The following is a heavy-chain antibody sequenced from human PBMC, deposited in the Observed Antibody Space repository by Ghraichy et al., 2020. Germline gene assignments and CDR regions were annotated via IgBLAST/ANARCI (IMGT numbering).Heavy chain of an antibody. V-gene: IGHV6-1*01. CDR2: TYYYKSRWYN. CDR3: ARAPVPGVLAYFDS. CDR1: GDSVSTNSAA. J-gene: IGHJ4*02. Sequence: SQTLSLTCAISGDSVSTNSAAWGWIRQSPSGGLEWLARTYYYKSRWYNDYALSVKSRITISPDTSKNLLSLYLNSVTLEDTAVYYCARAPVPGVLAYFDSWGQGTLVTVSS. D-gene: IGHD6-6*01.